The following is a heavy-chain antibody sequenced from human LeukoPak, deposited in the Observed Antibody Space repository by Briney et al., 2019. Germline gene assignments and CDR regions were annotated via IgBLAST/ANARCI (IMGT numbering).Heavy chain of an antibody. J-gene: IGHJ3*02. CDR1: GGSISSGDYY. CDR2: IYYSGST. V-gene: IGHV4-30-4*08. CDR3: AREPTVVTGAFDI. D-gene: IGHD4-23*01. Sequence: SETLSLTCTVSGGSISSGDYYWSWIRQPPGKGLEWIGYIYYSGSTYYNPSLKSRVTISVDTSKNQFSLKLSSATAADTAVYYCAREPTVVTGAFDIWGQGTMVTVSS.